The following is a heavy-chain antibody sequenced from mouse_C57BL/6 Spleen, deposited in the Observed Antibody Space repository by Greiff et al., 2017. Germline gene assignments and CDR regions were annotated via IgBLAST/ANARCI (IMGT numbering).Heavy chain of an antibody. CDR3: ARGGAGYFDY. Sequence: VHLVESGAELARPGASVKLSCKASGYTFTSYGISWVKQRTGQGLEWIGEIYPRSGNTYYNEKFKGKATLTADKSSSTAYMELRSLTSEDSAVYFCARGGAGYFDYWGQGTTLTVSS. J-gene: IGHJ2*01. V-gene: IGHV1-81*01. D-gene: IGHD3-3*01. CDR2: IYPRSGNT. CDR1: GYTFTSYG.